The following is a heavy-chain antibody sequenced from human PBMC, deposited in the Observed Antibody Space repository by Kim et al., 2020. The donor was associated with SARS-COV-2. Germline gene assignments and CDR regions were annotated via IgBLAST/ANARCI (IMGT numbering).Heavy chain of an antibody. V-gene: IGHV5-10-1*01. J-gene: IGHJ6*02. Sequence: GESLKISCKGSGYSFTSYWISWVRQMPGKGLEWMGRIDPSDSYTNYSPSFQGHVTISADKSISTAYLQWSSLKASDTAMYYCARRAVGATVPNYGMDVWGQGTTVTVSS. D-gene: IGHD1-26*01. CDR1: GYSFTSYW. CDR2: IDPSDSYT. CDR3: ARRAVGATVPNYGMDV.